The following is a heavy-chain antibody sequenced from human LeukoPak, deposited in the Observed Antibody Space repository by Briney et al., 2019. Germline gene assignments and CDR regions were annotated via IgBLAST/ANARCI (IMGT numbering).Heavy chain of an antibody. V-gene: IGHV5-10-1*01. D-gene: IGHD6-13*01. CDR1: GYSFTSYW. CDR3: ARHPQLAAAAIDVDY. CDR2: IDPSDSYT. J-gene: IGHJ4*02. Sequence: GESLRISCKGSGYSFTSYWLSWVRQMPGKGLGWRGRIDPSDSYTNYSPSFQGHVTISADKSISTAYLQWSSLKASDTAMYYCARHPQLAAAAIDVDYWGQGTLVTVSS.